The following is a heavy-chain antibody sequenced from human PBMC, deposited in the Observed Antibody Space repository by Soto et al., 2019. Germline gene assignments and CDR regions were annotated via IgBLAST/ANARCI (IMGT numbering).Heavy chain of an antibody. CDR3: TTDSYITIAIVHFGY. CDR1: GFTFSNAW. J-gene: IGHJ4*01. CDR2: IKSKTDGGTT. Sequence: GGSLRLACAASGFTFSNAWINWVRQAPGKGLEWVGRIKSKTDGGTTDFAAPVKGRFAISRDDSKNMVYLQMNSLKTEDTAVYYCTTDSYITIAIVHFGYWGHGTLVTVSS. V-gene: IGHV3-15*07. D-gene: IGHD3-3*01.